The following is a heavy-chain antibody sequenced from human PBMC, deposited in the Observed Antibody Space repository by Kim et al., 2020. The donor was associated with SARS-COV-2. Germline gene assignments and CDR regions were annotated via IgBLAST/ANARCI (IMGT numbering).Heavy chain of an antibody. J-gene: IGHJ4*02. CDR1: GYTFTSFD. V-gene: IGHV1-8*01. CDR2: MNANSGNT. D-gene: IGHD5-12*01. CDR3: ARGLGWLRSLDY. Sequence: ASVKVSCKASGYTFTSFDINWVRQAPGQGLEWMGWMNANSGNTGYSLKFQGRVTMTRSTSTGTAYMELSSLRSDDTAVYYCARGLGWLRSLDYWGQGTPV.